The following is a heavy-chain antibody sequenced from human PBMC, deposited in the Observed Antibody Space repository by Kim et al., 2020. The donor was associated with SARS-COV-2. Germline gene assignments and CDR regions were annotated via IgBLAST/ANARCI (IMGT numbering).Heavy chain of an antibody. CDR3: AREPSTYFDY. Sequence: STYHADSVKGRFTISRDDAKNTVYLQMNSLSAEDTAVYFCAREPSTYFDYWGQGTLVTVSS. V-gene: IGHV3-66*01. J-gene: IGHJ4*02. CDR2: ST.